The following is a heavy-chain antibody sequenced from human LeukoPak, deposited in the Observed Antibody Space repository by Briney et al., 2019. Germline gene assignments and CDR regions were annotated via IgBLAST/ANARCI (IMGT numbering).Heavy chain of an antibody. CDR2: ITSKAHSYAT. CDR1: GFTFSGSP. Sequence: GGSLRLSCAASGFTFSGSPMHWVRQTSGKGLEWVGRITSKAHSYATAYAASVKGRFTISRDDSKNTAYLQMSSLKTEDTAVYYCTGHGYGSGSYSSDWGQGTLVTVSA. CDR3: TGHGYGSGSYSSD. V-gene: IGHV3-73*01. D-gene: IGHD3-10*01. J-gene: IGHJ4*02.